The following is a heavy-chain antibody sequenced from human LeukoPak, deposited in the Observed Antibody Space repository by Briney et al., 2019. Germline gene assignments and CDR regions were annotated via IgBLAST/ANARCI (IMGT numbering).Heavy chain of an antibody. V-gene: IGHV1-18*01. J-gene: IGHJ4*02. Sequence: VASVKVSCKASGYTFTSYGISWVRQAPGQGLEWMGWISAYNGNTNYAQKLQGRDTMTTDTSTSTAYMELRSLRSDDTAVYYCAREVTGLGFDYWGQGTLVTVSS. D-gene: IGHD3-10*01. CDR2: ISAYNGNT. CDR3: AREVTGLGFDY. CDR1: GYTFTSYG.